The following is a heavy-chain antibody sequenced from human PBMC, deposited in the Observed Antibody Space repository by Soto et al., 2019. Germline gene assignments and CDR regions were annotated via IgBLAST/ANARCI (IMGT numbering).Heavy chain of an antibody. D-gene: IGHD6-19*01. V-gene: IGHV1-18*01. J-gene: IGHJ3*02. CDR1: GYTFTSYG. CDR2: SSAYNGNT. CDR3: ARGDGGSGWYSDAFDI. Sequence: ASVKVSCKASGYTFTSYGISWVRQAPGQGLEWMGWSSAYNGNTNYSQKLQGRVTMTTDTSTSTAYMELRSLRSADTAVYYCARGDGGSGWYSDAFDIWGQGTMVTVSS.